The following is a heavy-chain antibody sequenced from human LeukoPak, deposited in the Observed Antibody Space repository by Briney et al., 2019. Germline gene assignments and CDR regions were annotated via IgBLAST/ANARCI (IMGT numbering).Heavy chain of an antibody. CDR2: INPNSGGT. J-gene: IGHJ4*02. CDR1: GYTFTGYY. CDR3: ARVGWLEYCSGGSCYPTDFDY. V-gene: IGHV1-2*02. D-gene: IGHD2-15*01. Sequence: ASVKVSCKASGYTFTGYYMHWVRQAPGQGLEWMGWINPNSGGTNHAQKFHGRVTMTRDTSISTAYMELSRLRSDDTAVYYCARVGWLEYCSGGSCYPTDFDYWGQGTLVTVSS.